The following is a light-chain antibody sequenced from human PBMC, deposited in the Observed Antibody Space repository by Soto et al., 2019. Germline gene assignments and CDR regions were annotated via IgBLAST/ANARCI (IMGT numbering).Light chain of an antibody. CDR1: QTISSW. J-gene: IGKJ1*01. Sequence: DIQMTQSPSTLSGSVGDRVTITCRASQTISSWLAWYQQKPGKATKLLIYKASTLKSGGPSRSSGSGSGTEFTLTISNLQSEDFVVYYCQQYNNWPSTFGQGTKVDNK. V-gene: IGKV1-5*03. CDR2: KAS. CDR3: QQYNNWPST.